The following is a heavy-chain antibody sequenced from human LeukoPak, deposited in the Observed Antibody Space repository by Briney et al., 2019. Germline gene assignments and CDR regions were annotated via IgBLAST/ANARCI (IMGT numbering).Heavy chain of an antibody. CDR3: ARDPPPTVRGSYGMDV. CDR2: IYHSGST. Sequence: KASETLSLTCAVSGGSISSGGYSWSWIRQPPGKGLEWIGYIYHSGSTYYNPSLKSRVTISVDRSKNQFSLKLSSVTAADTAVYYCARDPPPTVRGSYGMDVWGQGTTVTVSS. CDR1: GGSISSGGYS. J-gene: IGHJ6*02. D-gene: IGHD4-17*01. V-gene: IGHV4-30-2*01.